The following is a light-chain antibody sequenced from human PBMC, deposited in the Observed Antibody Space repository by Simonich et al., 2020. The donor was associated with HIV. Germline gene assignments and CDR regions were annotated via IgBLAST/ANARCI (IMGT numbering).Light chain of an antibody. CDR3: SSYTSSSTGV. J-gene: IGLJ3*02. CDR1: SSDVGGYNY. Sequence: HSALTQPASVSGSPGQSITISCTGTSSDVGGYNYVSWYQQHPGKAPKLMIYDVSKRPSVVSNRFSGSKSGNTASLTISGLQAEDEADYYCSSYTSSSTGVFGGGTKLTVL. V-gene: IGLV2-14*01. CDR2: DVS.